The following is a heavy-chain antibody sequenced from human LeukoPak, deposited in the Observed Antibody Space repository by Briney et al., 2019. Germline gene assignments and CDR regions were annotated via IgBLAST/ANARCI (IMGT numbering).Heavy chain of an antibody. Sequence: GGSLRLSCPASGFTFSSYEMNWVRQAPGKGLEWVSYISSSGSTIYYADSVKGRFTISRDNAKNSLYLQMNSLRAEDTAVYYCASFPPAYYYYMDVWGKGTTVTVSS. CDR1: GFTFSSYE. J-gene: IGHJ6*03. CDR2: ISSSGSTI. CDR3: ASFPPAYYYYMDV. V-gene: IGHV3-48*03.